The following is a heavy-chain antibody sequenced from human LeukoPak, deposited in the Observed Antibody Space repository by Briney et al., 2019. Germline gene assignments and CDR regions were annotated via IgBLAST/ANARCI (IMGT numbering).Heavy chain of an antibody. D-gene: IGHD3-16*02. V-gene: IGHV3-23*01. CDR2: ISERGGST. CDR1: GISLSNYA. J-gene: IGHJ4*02. Sequence: PGGSLRLSCVVSGISLSNYAMTWVRQAPGKGLEWVSYISERGGSTTYADSVKGRFTISRDNSKNTLYLQMNSLRAEDTAVYYCARGGLYYDYVWGSYRYFDYWGQGTLVTVSS. CDR3: ARGGLYYDYVWGSYRYFDY.